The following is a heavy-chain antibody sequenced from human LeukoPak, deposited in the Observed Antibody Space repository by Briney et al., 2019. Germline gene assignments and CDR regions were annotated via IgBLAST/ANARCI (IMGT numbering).Heavy chain of an antibody. V-gene: IGHV1-2*02. D-gene: IGHD2-2*02. CDR2: INPNSGGT. Sequence: ASVKVSCKASGYTFTGYYMHWVRQAPGQGLEWMGWINPNSGGTNYAQKFQGRVTMTRDTSISTAYMELSRLRSDDTAVYYCARWDRRYCSSTSCYTPFDYWGQGTLVTVSS. J-gene: IGHJ4*02. CDR3: ARWDRRYCSSTSCYTPFDY. CDR1: GYTFTGYY.